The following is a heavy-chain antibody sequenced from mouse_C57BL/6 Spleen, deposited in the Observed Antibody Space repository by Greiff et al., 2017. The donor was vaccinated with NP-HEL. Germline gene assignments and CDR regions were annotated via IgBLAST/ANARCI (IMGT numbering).Heavy chain of an antibody. V-gene: IGHV1-61*01. CDR3: ARWAYYYGNSYYYAMDY. CDR1: GYTFTSYW. Sequence: VQLQQSGAELVRPGSSVKLSCKASGYTFTSYWMDWVKQRPGQGLEWIGNIYPSDSETHYNQKFKDKATLTVDKSSSTAYMQLSSLTSEDSAVYYCARWAYYYGNSYYYAMDYWGQGTSVTVSS. CDR2: IYPSDSET. D-gene: IGHD2-1*01. J-gene: IGHJ4*01.